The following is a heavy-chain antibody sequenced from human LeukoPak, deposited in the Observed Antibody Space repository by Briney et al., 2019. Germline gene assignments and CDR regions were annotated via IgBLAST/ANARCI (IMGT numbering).Heavy chain of an antibody. CDR3: ARLRAAFDI. CDR1: GDSISSYY. Sequence: PSETLSLTCTVSGDSISSYYWSWVRHPPRKGLEWIGYIYYSGTTNNNPPLTSRVTISVDTSKNQFSLKLSSVTAADTAVYYCARLRAAFDIWGQGTMVTVSS. CDR2: IYYSGTT. V-gene: IGHV4-59*08. J-gene: IGHJ3*02.